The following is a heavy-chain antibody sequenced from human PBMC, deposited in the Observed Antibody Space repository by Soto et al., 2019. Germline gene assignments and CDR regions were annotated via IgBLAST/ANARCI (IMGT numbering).Heavy chain of an antibody. CDR1: GGTFSSYA. J-gene: IGHJ4*02. CDR2: IIPIFGTA. V-gene: IGHV1-69*06. Sequence: ASVKVSCKASGGTFSSYAISWVRQAPGQGLEWMGGIIPIFGTASYAQKFQGRVTITADKSTSTAYMELSSLRSEDTAVYYCARPPTDSSGYYQKNRYYFDYWGQGTLVTVSS. D-gene: IGHD3-22*01. CDR3: ARPPTDSSGYYQKNRYYFDY.